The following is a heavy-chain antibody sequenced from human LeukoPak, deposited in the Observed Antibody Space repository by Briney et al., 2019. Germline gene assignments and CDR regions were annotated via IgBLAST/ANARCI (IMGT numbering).Heavy chain of an antibody. V-gene: IGHV3-23*01. CDR2: ISGSADNT. CDR3: ARLSGTFGTSSRILDY. J-gene: IGHJ4*02. D-gene: IGHD1-1*01. Sequence: PGGSLRLSCAASGFTFTTHAMAWVRQAPGKGLEWVSSISGSADNTYYADSVKGRLTISRDNSKNTLILQMNGLRADDTAVYFCARLSGTFGTSSRILDYWGQGAQVTVSS. CDR1: GFTFTTHA.